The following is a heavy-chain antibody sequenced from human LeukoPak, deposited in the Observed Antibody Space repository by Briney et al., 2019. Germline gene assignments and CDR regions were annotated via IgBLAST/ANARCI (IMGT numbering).Heavy chain of an antibody. V-gene: IGHV3-23*01. D-gene: IGHD6-19*01. Sequence: GGSLRLSCAASGFTFSSYAMSWVRQAPEKVLEWVSTISGSGGSTYYADSVKGRFSISRDNSNNTLYLHMDSLGAEDTAIYYCAKGIGGGYSSGSAFDYWGQGTLVTVSS. CDR2: ISGSGGST. CDR3: AKGIGGGYSSGSAFDY. CDR1: GFTFSSYA. J-gene: IGHJ4*02.